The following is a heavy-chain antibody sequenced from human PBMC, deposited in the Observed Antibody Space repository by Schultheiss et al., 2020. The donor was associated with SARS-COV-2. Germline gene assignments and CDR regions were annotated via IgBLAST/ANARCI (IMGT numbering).Heavy chain of an antibody. CDR1: GFTFSSYE. CDR3: ARVRLLWFGELKPYYYYGMDV. V-gene: IGHV3-48*03. CDR2: ISSSGSTI. J-gene: IGHJ6*02. D-gene: IGHD3-10*01. Sequence: GGSLRLSCAASGFTFSSYEMNWVRQAPGKGLEWVSYISSSGSTIYYADSVKGRFTISRDNSKNTLYLQMNSLRAEDTAVYYCARVRLLWFGELKPYYYYGMDVWGQGTTVTVSS.